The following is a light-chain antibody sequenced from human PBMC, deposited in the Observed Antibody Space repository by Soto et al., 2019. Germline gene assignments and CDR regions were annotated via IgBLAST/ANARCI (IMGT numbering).Light chain of an antibody. CDR2: DAL. CDR1: QSITNR. CDR3: QHYGGMWT. V-gene: IGKV1-5*01. Sequence: DIQMTQSPSTLSASVGDRVAITCRASQSITNRLAWYQLKPGKAPKVLIYDALNLESGVPSRFSVSGYGTEFTLTVRSLLPDVFATYCCQHYGGMWTFGQGTK. J-gene: IGKJ1*01.